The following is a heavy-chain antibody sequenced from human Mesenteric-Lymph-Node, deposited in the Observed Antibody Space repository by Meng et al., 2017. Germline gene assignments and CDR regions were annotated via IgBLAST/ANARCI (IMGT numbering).Heavy chain of an antibody. CDR1: GGSLENSDYC. CDR2: VRYSGTA. CDR3: ARHVYGDSYGF. V-gene: IGHV4-39*01. Sequence: LPLRGSGPGRVKPLETLPLTCPVPGGSLENSDYCWDWIRQPPGKGLEWIGSVRYSGTAYYNPSLTSRVTISVDTSKNQFSLNLSSLTAADTAVYYCARHVYGDSYGFWGQGTLVTVS. J-gene: IGHJ4*02. D-gene: IGHD4-17*01.